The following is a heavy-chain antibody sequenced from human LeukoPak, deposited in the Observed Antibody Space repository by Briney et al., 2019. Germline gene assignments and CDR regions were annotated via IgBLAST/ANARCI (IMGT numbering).Heavy chain of an antibody. D-gene: IGHD1-26*01. V-gene: IGHV3-48*03. CDR1: GFTFSSHE. CDR3: ARGGESGSYFFFDY. Sequence: GGSLRLSCAASGFTFSSHEMNWVRQAPGKGLEWVSYISSSGSTIYYADSVKGRFTISRDNAKNSLYLQMNSLRAEDTAVYYCARGGESGSYFFFDYWGQGTLVTVSS. J-gene: IGHJ4*02. CDR2: ISSSGSTI.